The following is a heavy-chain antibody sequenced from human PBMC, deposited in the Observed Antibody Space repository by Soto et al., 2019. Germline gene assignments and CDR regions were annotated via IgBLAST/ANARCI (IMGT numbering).Heavy chain of an antibody. CDR3: AREQGFGDPQGFYGMDV. Sequence: GGSLSLSCAASGFTFSSYAMHWVRQAPGKGLEWVAVISYDGSNKYYADSVKGRFTISRDNSKNTLYLQMNSLRAEDTAVYYCAREQGFGDPQGFYGMDVWGQGTTVTVSS. V-gene: IGHV3-30-3*01. J-gene: IGHJ6*02. D-gene: IGHD3-10*01. CDR1: GFTFSSYA. CDR2: ISYDGSNK.